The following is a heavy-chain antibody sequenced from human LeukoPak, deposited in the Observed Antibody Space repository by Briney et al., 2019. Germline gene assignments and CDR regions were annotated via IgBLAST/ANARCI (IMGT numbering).Heavy chain of an antibody. J-gene: IGHJ3*02. CDR1: GGSFSGYY. CDR3: ARGSITMIVVVITRVDAFDI. Sequence: SETLSLTCAVYGGSFSGYYWSWIRQPPGKGLEWIGEINHSGSTNYNPSLKSRVTISVDTSKNQFSLKLSSVTAADTAVYYCARGSITMIVVVITRVDAFDIWGQGAMVTVSS. V-gene: IGHV4-34*01. CDR2: INHSGST. D-gene: IGHD3-22*01.